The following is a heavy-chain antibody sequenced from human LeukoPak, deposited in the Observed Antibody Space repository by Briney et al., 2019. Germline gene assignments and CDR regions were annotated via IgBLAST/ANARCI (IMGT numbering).Heavy chain of an antibody. J-gene: IGHJ6*04. Sequence: SETLSLTCAVYGGSFSGYYWSWIRQPPGKGLEWIGEINHSGSTNYNPSLKSRVTISVDTSKNQSSLKLSSVTAADTAVYYCARGRGAWGAAALLHYGMDVWGKGTTVTVSS. CDR1: GGSFSGYY. V-gene: IGHV4-34*01. CDR3: ARGRGAWGAAALLHYGMDV. D-gene: IGHD6-13*01. CDR2: INHSGST.